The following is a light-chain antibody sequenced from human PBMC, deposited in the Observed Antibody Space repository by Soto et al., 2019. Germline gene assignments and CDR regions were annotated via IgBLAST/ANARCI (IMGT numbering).Light chain of an antibody. J-gene: IGLJ1*01. V-gene: IGLV2-14*03. CDR1: SSDVGGYNY. CDR2: DVS. Sequence: QSVLTQPASVSGSPRQSITISCTGTSSDVGGYNYVSWYQHHPGKAPKLMIFDVSNGPSGVSNRFSGSKSGNTASLTISGLQPEEEADYYCSSYTTSNTRQIVFGTGTKLTVL. CDR3: SSYTTSNTRQIV.